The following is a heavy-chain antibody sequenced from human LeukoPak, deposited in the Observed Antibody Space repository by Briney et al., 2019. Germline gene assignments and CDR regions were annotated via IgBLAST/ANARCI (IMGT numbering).Heavy chain of an antibody. J-gene: IGHJ6*04. Sequence: GGSLRLSCAASGFTFSDYYMSWVRQAPGKGLEWVVFIRSKAYGVTTEHAASVKGRFTISRDDSKSIAYLQMNSLKTEDTAVYYCSRADYYGSGSPISLDVWGKGTTVTVSS. CDR2: IRSKAYGVTT. V-gene: IGHV3-49*04. CDR1: GFTFSDYY. CDR3: SRADYYGSGSPISLDV. D-gene: IGHD3-10*01.